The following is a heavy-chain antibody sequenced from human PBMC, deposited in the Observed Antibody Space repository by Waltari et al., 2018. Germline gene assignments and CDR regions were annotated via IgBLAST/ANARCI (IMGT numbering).Heavy chain of an antibody. Sequence: EVQLVESGGGLVKPGGSLRLSCAASGFIFDDAWMTWLRQAPGKGLGWVGRIKSKTNGGTADYAAPVKGRFTISRDDSKNMVYLQMNSLKTEDTAVYYCVDSRNHDWFDPCGQGTLVTVSS. CDR2: IKSKTNGGTA. J-gene: IGHJ5*02. CDR1: GFIFDDAW. CDR3: VDSRNHDWFDP. D-gene: IGHD5-12*01. V-gene: IGHV3-15*01.